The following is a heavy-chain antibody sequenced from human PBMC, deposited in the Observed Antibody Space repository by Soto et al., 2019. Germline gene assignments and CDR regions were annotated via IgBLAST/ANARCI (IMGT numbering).Heavy chain of an antibody. J-gene: IGHJ5*02. CDR2: INPSGGST. CDR1: GYTFTSYY. Sequence: QVQLVQSGAEVKKPGASVKVSCKASGYTFTSYYMHWVRQAPGQGLEWMGIINPSGGSTSYAQKFQGRVTMTRDTSTSTVYMELSSLRSEDTAVYYCARARPDYYGSGSYPNWFDPWGQGTLVTVSS. D-gene: IGHD3-10*01. CDR3: ARARPDYYGSGSYPNWFDP. V-gene: IGHV1-46*03.